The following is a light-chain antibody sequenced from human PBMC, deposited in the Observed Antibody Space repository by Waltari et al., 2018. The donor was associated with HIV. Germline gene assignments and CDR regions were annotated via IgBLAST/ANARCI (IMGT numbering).Light chain of an antibody. CDR3: SSYAGSNNFDVV. J-gene: IGLJ2*01. V-gene: IGLV2-8*01. CDR2: EVS. Sequence: QSALTQPPSASGSPGQSVTISCTGTSSDVGGYNYVSWYQQQPGKAPKLMIYEVSKRPSGVPDRFFGSKSGNTASLTVSGLQAEDEADYYCSSYAGSNNFDVVFGGGTKLTVL. CDR1: SSDVGGYNY.